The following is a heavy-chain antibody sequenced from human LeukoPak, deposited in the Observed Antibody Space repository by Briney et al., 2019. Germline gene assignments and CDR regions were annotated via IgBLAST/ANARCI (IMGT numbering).Heavy chain of an antibody. D-gene: IGHD3-22*01. Sequence: ASVKVSCKASGGTFSSYAISWVRQAPGQGLEWMGRIIPIFGIANYAQKFQGRVTITADKSTSTAYVELSSLRSEDTAVYYCAREGYYYDSSGLIHYYYYGMDVWGQGTTVTVSS. CDR2: IIPIFGIA. CDR3: AREGYYYDSSGLIHYYYYGMDV. J-gene: IGHJ6*02. CDR1: GGTFSSYA. V-gene: IGHV1-69*04.